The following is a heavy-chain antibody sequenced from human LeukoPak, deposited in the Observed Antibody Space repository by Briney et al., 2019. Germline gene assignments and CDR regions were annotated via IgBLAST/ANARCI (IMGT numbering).Heavy chain of an antibody. D-gene: IGHD2-15*01. V-gene: IGHV3-48*03. J-gene: IGHJ4*02. CDR1: VFTFTNYE. CDR3: ARLGYCSGGSCYSLDS. CDR2: ISNTGGTI. Sequence: GGSLRLSCAASVFTFTNYEMIWVRQAPGKGLEWLSYISNTGGTIFYADSVRGRLTISRDNAKNSLFLQMDSLRGEDTAVYYCARLGYCSGGSCYSLDSWGQGTVVTVSS.